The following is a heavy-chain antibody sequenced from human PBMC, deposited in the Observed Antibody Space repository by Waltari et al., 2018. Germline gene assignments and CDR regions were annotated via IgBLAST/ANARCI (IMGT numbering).Heavy chain of an antibody. D-gene: IGHD6-13*01. CDR3: ARHETGIGGTAAGQGGYGMDV. V-gene: IGHV4-38-2*01. J-gene: IGHJ6*02. Sequence: QVQLQESGPGLVKPSETLSLTCAVSGYSISSGYYWGWIRQPPGKGLEWIGSIYHSGSTYYNPSLKSRVTISVDTSKNQFSLKLSSVTAADTAVYYCARHETGIGGTAAGQGGYGMDVWGQGTTVTVSS. CDR1: GYSISSGYY. CDR2: IYHSGST.